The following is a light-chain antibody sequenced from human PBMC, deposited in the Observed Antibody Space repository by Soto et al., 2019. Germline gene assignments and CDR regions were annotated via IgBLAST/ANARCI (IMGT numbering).Light chain of an antibody. Sequence: PGERATLSCRANQTINNNYFAWYQQKHGQAPRLLLYGASSRATGTPVRFSGSGSGTDFTLTITRLEPEDFAVYYCHQYGSSVLTFGGGTTVEVK. CDR1: QTINNNY. CDR2: GAS. CDR3: HQYGSSVLT. V-gene: IGKV3-20*01. J-gene: IGKJ4*01.